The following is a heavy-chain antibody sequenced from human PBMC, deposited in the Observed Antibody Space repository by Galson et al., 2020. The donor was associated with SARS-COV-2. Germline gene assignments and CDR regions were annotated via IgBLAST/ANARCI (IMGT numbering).Heavy chain of an antibody. J-gene: IGHJ6*02. Sequence: GGSLRLSCAASGFTFSDYYMSWIRQAPGKGLEWVSYISSSGSTIYYADSVKGRFTISRDNSKNTLSLQMNSLRADDTAVYYCAKRGGYGTGTFQYYYYGMDVWGQGTTVTVSS. CDR3: AKRGGYGTGTFQYYYYGMDV. CDR1: GFTFSDYY. V-gene: IGHV3-11*01. CDR2: ISSSGSTI. D-gene: IGHD3-10*01.